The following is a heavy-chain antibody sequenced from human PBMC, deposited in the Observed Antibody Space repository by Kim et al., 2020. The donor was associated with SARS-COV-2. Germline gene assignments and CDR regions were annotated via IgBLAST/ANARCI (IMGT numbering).Heavy chain of an antibody. Sequence: SETLSLTCAVSGGSISSSNWWSWVRQPPGKGLEWIGEIYHSGSTNYNPSLKSRVTISVDKSKNQFSLKLSSVTAADTAVYYCARVLRYFDWLTRNGMDVWGQGTTVTVSS. CDR2: IYHSGST. D-gene: IGHD3-9*01. CDR1: GGSISSSNW. CDR3: ARVLRYFDWLTRNGMDV. V-gene: IGHV4-4*02. J-gene: IGHJ6*02.